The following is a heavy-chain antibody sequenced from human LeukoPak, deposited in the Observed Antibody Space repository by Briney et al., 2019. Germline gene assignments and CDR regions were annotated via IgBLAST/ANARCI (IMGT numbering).Heavy chain of an antibody. CDR2: IYYSGST. D-gene: IGHD3-22*01. Sequence: PSETLSLTCTVSGGSISSGSYYWGWIRQPPGKGLEWIGSIYYSGSTNYNPSLKSRVTTSVDTSKNQFSLKLSSVTAADTAVYYCASRTYYYDSSAYYGAFDIWGQGTMVTVSS. V-gene: IGHV4-39*01. J-gene: IGHJ3*02. CDR1: GGSISSGSYY. CDR3: ASRTYYYDSSAYYGAFDI.